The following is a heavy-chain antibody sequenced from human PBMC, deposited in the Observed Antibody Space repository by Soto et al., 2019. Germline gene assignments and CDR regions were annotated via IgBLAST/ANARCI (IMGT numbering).Heavy chain of an antibody. J-gene: IGHJ6*02. CDR2: IYTSGST. Sequence: PPETLSLTCTVSGGSISRYYWSWIRQPAGKGLEWIGRIYTSGSTNYNPSLKSRVTMSVDTSKNQFSLKLSSVTAADTAVYYCARDPPVRYYYYYGMDVWGQGTTVTVSS. CDR3: ARDPPVRYYYYYGMDV. CDR1: GGSISRYY. V-gene: IGHV4-4*07. D-gene: IGHD4-17*01.